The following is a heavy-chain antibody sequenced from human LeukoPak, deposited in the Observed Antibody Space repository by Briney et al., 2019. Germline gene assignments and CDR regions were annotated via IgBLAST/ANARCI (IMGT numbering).Heavy chain of an antibody. J-gene: IGHJ4*02. CDR1: GFTFSSYS. Sequence: KPGGSLRLSCAASGFTFSSYSMNWVRQAPGKGLEWVSSISSSSSYIYYADSVKGRFTISRDDAKNSLYLQMNSLRAEDTAVYYCATHGYNQDYYFDYWGQGTLVTVSS. CDR2: ISSSSSYI. D-gene: IGHD5-24*01. V-gene: IGHV3-21*01. CDR3: ATHGYNQDYYFDY.